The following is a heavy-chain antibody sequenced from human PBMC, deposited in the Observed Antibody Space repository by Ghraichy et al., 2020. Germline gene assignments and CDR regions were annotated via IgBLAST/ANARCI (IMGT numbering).Heavy chain of an antibody. CDR3: ARDLRFPGIEGATGAFDI. D-gene: IGHD1-26*01. J-gene: IGHJ3*02. CDR2: INPNSGGT. V-gene: IGHV1-2*06. CDR1: GYTFTGYN. Sequence: ASVKVSCKASGYTFTGYNMHWVRQAPGQGLEWMGRINPNSGGTNYAQKFQGRVTMTRDTSISTAYMELSRLRSDDTAVYYCARDLRFPGIEGATGAFDIWGQGTMVTVSS.